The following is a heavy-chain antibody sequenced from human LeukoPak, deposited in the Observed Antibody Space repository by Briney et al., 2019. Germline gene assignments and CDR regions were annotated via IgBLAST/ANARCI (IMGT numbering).Heavy chain of an antibody. Sequence: ASVKVSCKASGCRFTDYYVHWVRQAPGQGLEWMGRVSPDSGGTNYAQKFQGRVTMTTDTTISTAYMELSRLRSDDTAVYYCASGLNSRSTSYWGQGTRVTVSS. CDR1: GCRFTDYY. D-gene: IGHD6-13*01. J-gene: IGHJ4*02. CDR3: ASGLNSRSTSY. CDR2: VSPDSGGT. V-gene: IGHV1-2*02.